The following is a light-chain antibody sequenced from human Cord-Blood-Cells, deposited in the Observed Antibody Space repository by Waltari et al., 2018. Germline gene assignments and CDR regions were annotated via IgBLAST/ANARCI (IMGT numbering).Light chain of an antibody. CDR1: QSISSW. CDR2: KSS. V-gene: IGKV1-5*03. CDR3: QQYNSYGT. Sequence: IQMTQSPSTLSTSIGYRVTITSRASQSISSWLAWYQQKPEKAPKLLIYKSSSLESGVPSRFSGSGSGTEFPITISSLQPDYFATYYCQQYNSYGTFGQGTKVEIK. J-gene: IGKJ1*01.